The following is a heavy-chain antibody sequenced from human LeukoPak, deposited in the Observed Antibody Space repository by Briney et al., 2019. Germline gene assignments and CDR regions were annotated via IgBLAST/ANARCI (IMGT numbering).Heavy chain of an antibody. D-gene: IGHD6-13*01. CDR3: AKGGGSSWSFDY. J-gene: IGHJ4*02. CDR1: GFTFSSYG. CDR2: ISYDGSNK. Sequence: PGGSLRLSCAAPGFTFSSYGMHWVRQAPGKGLEWVAVISYDGSNKYYADSVKGRFTISRDNSKNTLYLQMNSLRAEDTAVYYCAKGGGSSWSFDYWGQGTLVTVSS. V-gene: IGHV3-30*18.